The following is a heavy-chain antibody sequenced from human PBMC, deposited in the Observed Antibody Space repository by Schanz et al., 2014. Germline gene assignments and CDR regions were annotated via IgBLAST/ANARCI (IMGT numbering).Heavy chain of an antibody. CDR1: GYTFTDYV. CDR2: ISTSNGNT. Sequence: QVQVVQSGAEVKKPGASVKVSCKASGYTFTDYVVIWVRQAPGQGLEWMGWISTSNGNTSYIQKLQGRVTMTTDTSTGTAYMELRSLRSDDTAQDYCARDHVATTDYDYFVYYLDVWATGITVIVSS. D-gene: IGHD3-16*01. V-gene: IGHV1-18*01. J-gene: IGHJ6*03. CDR3: ARDHVATTDYDYFVYYLDV.